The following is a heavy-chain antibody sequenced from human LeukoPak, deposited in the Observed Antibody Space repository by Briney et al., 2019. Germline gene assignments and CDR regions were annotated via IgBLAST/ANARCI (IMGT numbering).Heavy chain of an antibody. D-gene: IGHD2-15*01. CDR2: ISAYNGNT. J-gene: IGHJ4*02. CDR3: ARGQGEGVVVVAATYYFDY. Sequence: ASVKVSCKASGYTFTSYGISWVRQAPGQGLEGMGWISAYNGNTNYAQKFQGRVTITADEPTSTAYMELSSLRSEDTAVYYCARGQGEGVVVVAATYYFDYWGQGTLVTVSS. V-gene: IGHV1-18*01. CDR1: GYTFTSYG.